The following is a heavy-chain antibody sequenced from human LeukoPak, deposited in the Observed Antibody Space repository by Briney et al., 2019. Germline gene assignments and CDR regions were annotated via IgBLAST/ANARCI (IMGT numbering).Heavy chain of an antibody. CDR3: ARVPDNWFDP. V-gene: IGHV4-38-2*02. J-gene: IGHJ5*02. Sequence: SETLSLTCTVSGHSISSDYYWGWIRRPPGKGLEWIGSIFHSGSTYYNPSLKSRVTISVDTSKNQFSLKLSSVTAADTAVYYCARVPDNWFDPWGQGTLVTVSS. CDR2: IFHSGST. CDR1: GHSISSDYY.